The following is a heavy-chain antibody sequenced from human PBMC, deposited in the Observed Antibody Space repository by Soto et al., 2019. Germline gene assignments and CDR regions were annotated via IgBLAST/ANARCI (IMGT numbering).Heavy chain of an antibody. V-gene: IGHV4-59*08. CDR1: GGSISSYY. J-gene: IGHJ3*02. D-gene: IGHD3-10*01. Sequence: SGTLSLTCTVSGGSISSYYWSWIRQPPGKGLEWIGYIYYSGSTNYNPSLKSRVTISVDTSKNQFSLKLSSVTAADTAVYYCARHAAYGSGSYLSAFDIWGQGTMVTVSS. CDR3: ARHAAYGSGSYLSAFDI. CDR2: IYYSGST.